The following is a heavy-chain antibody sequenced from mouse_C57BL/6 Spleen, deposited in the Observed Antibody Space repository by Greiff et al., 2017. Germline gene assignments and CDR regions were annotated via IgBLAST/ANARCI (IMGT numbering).Heavy chain of an antibody. CDR1: GYTFTSYW. CDR3: ARGLLRFNWYFDV. D-gene: IGHD1-1*01. V-gene: IGHV1-64*01. CDR2: IHPNSGST. Sequence: QVQLQQPGAELVKPGASVKLSCKASGYTFTSYWMHWVKQRPGQGLEWIGMIHPNSGSTNYNEKFKSKATLTVDKSSSTAYMQLSSLTSEDSAVYYCARGLLRFNWYFDVWGTGTTVTVSS. J-gene: IGHJ1*03.